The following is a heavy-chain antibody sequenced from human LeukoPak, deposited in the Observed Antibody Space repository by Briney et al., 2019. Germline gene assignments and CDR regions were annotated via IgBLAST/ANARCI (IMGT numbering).Heavy chain of an antibody. V-gene: IGHV4-59*08. CDR1: GGSISSYY. CDR2: IYYSGST. Sequence: SETLSLTCTVSGGSISSYYWSWIRQPPGKGLEWIGYIYYSGSTNYNPSLKSRVTISVDTSKNQSSLKLSSVTAADTAVYYCARHTPYIYGETAPFDYWGQGTLVTVSS. J-gene: IGHJ4*02. CDR3: ARHTPYIYGETAPFDY. D-gene: IGHD5-18*01.